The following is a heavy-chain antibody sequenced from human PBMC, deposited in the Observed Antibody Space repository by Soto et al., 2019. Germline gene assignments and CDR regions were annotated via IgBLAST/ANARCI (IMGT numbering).Heavy chain of an antibody. Sequence: GGSLRLSCAASGFTFSSYAMHWVRQAPGKGLEWVAVISYDGSNKYYADSVKGRFTISRDNSKNTLYLQMNSLRAEDTAVYYCARGVLRYFDWLYTGPYYYGMDVWGQGTTVTVSS. V-gene: IGHV3-30-3*01. J-gene: IGHJ6*02. D-gene: IGHD3-9*01. CDR2: ISYDGSNK. CDR3: ARGVLRYFDWLYTGPYYYGMDV. CDR1: GFTFSSYA.